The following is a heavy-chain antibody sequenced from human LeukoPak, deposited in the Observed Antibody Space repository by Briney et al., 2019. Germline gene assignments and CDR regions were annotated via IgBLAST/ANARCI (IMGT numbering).Heavy chain of an antibody. Sequence: GGSLRLSCAASGFTFSSYWMHWVRQAPGKGLVWVSRINTDGSSTSYADSVKGRFTISRDNAKNSLYLQMNSLRAEDTAVYYCARDVYYDSSGYLDYWGQGTLVTVSS. D-gene: IGHD3-22*01. CDR2: INTDGSST. CDR1: GFTFSSYW. J-gene: IGHJ4*02. V-gene: IGHV3-74*01. CDR3: ARDVYYDSSGYLDY.